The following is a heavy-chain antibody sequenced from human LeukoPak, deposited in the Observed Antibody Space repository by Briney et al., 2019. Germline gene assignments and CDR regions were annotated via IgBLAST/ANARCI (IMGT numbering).Heavy chain of an antibody. CDR2: INRSGST. CDR3: ARLWGSSGSGSYSSASFDY. Sequence: NPSETLSLTCTVSGASIISSTYYWSWIRQPPGKGLEWIGEINRSGSTNYNPSLKSRVTISVDTSKNQFSLKLSSVTAADTAVYYCARLWGSSGSGSYSSASFDYWGQGTLVTVSS. D-gene: IGHD3-10*01. V-gene: IGHV4-39*07. J-gene: IGHJ4*02. CDR1: GASIISSTYY.